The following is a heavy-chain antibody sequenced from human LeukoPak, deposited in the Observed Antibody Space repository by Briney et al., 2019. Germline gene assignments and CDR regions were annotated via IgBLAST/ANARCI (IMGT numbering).Heavy chain of an antibody. CDR2: ISSSSSYI. Sequence: GGSLRLSCAASGFTFSSYSMNWVRQAPGKGLEWVSSISSSSSYIHYADSVKGRFTISRDNAKNSLYLQKNSLRAEDTAVYYCAREDWSDYWGQGTLVTVSS. V-gene: IGHV3-21*01. CDR1: GFTFSSYS. CDR3: AREDWSDY. J-gene: IGHJ4*02. D-gene: IGHD2-21*01.